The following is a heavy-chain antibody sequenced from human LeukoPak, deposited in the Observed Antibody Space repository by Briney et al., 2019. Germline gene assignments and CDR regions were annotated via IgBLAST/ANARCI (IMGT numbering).Heavy chain of an antibody. Sequence: ASVKVSCKASGYTFTSYGISWVRQAPGQGLEWMGWISAYNGNTNYAQKLQGRVTMTTDTSTSTAYMELRSLRSEDTAVYYCARQLPPYNWFDPWGQGTLVTVSS. CDR1: GYTFTSYG. V-gene: IGHV1-18*01. D-gene: IGHD1-26*01. CDR3: ARQLPPYNWFDP. J-gene: IGHJ5*02. CDR2: ISAYNGNT.